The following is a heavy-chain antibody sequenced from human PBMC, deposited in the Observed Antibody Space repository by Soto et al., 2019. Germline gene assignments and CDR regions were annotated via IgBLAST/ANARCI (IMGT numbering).Heavy chain of an antibody. Sequence: QVQLVESGGGVVQPGRSLRLSCAASGFTFSACGMHWVRQSPGKGLEWVAVVSADGGNYYYADSVKGRFTISRDNSKNTQYLQMNGLRAEDTAVYYCAKEVGTATTAITNWHFDLWGRGTLVTVSS. J-gene: IGHJ2*01. V-gene: IGHV3-30*18. D-gene: IGHD2-21*02. CDR3: AKEVGTATTAITNWHFDL. CDR1: GFTFSACG. CDR2: VSADGGNY.